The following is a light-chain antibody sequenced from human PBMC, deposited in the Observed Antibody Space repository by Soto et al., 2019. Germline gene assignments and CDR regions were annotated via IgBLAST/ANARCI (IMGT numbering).Light chain of an antibody. V-gene: IGKV3-15*01. CDR2: GAS. CDR3: QQYNNWPPLT. CDR1: QSISIN. Sequence: EIVLTQSPGTLSVSPGDRVTLSCRASQSISINLAWYQHKPGQAPRLLIYGASTRATGIPARFSGSGSGTEFTLTISSLQSEDFAVYYCQQYNNWPPLTFGGGTKVDIK. J-gene: IGKJ4*01.